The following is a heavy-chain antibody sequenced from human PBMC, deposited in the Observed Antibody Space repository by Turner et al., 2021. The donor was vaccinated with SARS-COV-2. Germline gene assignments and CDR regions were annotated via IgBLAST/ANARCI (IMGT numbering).Heavy chain of an antibody. D-gene: IGHD1-7*01. CDR2: FNPEDGEP. Sequence: QVHLLQSGDEVKKPGASVKVSCKVSGYTLSELSIHWVRQAPGKGPEWMGGFNPEDGEPIYAQMFQGRFSLTEDTSTDTLYMELSSLRSEDTAVYYCATSWELPDAYFDSWGQGTLVTVSS. CDR3: ATSWELPDAYFDS. J-gene: IGHJ4*02. CDR1: GYTLSELS. V-gene: IGHV1-24*01.